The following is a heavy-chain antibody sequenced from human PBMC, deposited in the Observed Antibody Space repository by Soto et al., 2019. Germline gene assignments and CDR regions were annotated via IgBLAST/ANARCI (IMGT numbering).Heavy chain of an antibody. CDR3: ARVGRYYDILTGYWPGGMDV. CDR2: ISAYNGNT. Sequence: QVQLVQSGAEVKKPGASVKVSCKASGYTFTSYGISWVRQAPGQGLEWMGWISAYNGNTNYAQKLQGRVTMTTDTSTSTACMELRSLRSDDTAVYYCARVGRYYDILTGYWPGGMDVWGQGTTVTVSS. J-gene: IGHJ6*02. V-gene: IGHV1-18*01. CDR1: GYTFTSYG. D-gene: IGHD3-9*01.